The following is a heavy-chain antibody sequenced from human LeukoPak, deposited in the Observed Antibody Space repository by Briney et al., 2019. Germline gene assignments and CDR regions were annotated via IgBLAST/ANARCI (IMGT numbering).Heavy chain of an antibody. CDR1: GITLNDLS. J-gene: IGHJ4*02. D-gene: IGHD1-26*01. CDR3: ATDGIPGATTTLDY. CDR2: FDPEDGET. V-gene: IGHV1-24*01. Sequence: SVKVSCKVSGITLNDLSIQWVRQAPGKGLEWMGGFDPEDGETIYAPKFQARVTMTQDTYGDTAYMELSSLRSEDTAVYYCATDGIPGATTTLDYWGQGTLVTVSS.